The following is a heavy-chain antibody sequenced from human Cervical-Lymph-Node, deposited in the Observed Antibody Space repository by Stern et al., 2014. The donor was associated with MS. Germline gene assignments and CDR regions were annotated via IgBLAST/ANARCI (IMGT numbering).Heavy chain of an antibody. CDR2: IYYSGSP. J-gene: IGHJ4*02. CDR1: GGSISRNY. CDR3: ARISDGDYASFDY. Sequence: QVQLQESGPGLVKASETLSLTCTVSGGSISRNYWSWMRQPPGKGLQWSGYIYYSGSPIYNPSLKSRVTISVDTSKNHFSLKLSSVTAADTAVYYCARISDGDYASFDYWGQGTLVTVSS. V-gene: IGHV4-59*01. D-gene: IGHD4-17*01.